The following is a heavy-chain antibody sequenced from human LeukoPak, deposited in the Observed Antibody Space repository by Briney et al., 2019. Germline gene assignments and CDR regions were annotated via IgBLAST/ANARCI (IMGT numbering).Heavy chain of an antibody. J-gene: IGHJ6*03. V-gene: IGHV1-18*01. CDR3: ARVRGYGGYYYYMDV. Sequence: ASVKVSCKASGYTFTSYGISWVRRAPGQGLEWMGWISAYNGNTNYAQKLQGRVTMTTDTSTSTAYMELRSLRSDDTAVYYCARVRGYGGYYYYMDVWGKGTTVTVSS. CDR2: ISAYNGNT. CDR1: GYTFTSYG. D-gene: IGHD5-12*01.